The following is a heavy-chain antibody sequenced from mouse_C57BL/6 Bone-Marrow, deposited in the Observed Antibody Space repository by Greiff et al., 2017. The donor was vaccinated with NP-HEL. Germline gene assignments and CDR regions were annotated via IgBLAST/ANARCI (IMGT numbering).Heavy chain of an antibody. CDR2: IRNKANGYTT. CDR3: ARSSPYYAMDY. J-gene: IGHJ4*01. Sequence: EVKVVESGGGLVQPGGSLSLSCAASGFTFPDYYMSWVRQPPGKALEWLGFIRNKANGYTTEYSASVKGRFTISIDNSQSILYLQMNALRAEDSATYDCARSSPYYAMDYWGQGTSVTVSS. V-gene: IGHV7-3*01. CDR1: GFTFPDYY.